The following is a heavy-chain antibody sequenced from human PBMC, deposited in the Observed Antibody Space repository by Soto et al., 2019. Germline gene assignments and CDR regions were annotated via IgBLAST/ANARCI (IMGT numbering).Heavy chain of an antibody. J-gene: IGHJ3*02. CDR1: GYTFTSYD. CDR2: MNPNSGNT. D-gene: IGHD6-19*01. CDR3: ARTEIGYSSGHRAFDI. V-gene: IGHV1-8*01. Sequence: ASVKVSCKASGYTFTSYDINWVRQATGQGLEWMGWMNPNSGNTGYAQKFQGRVTMTRNTSISTAYMELSSLRSEDTAVYYCARTEIGYSSGHRAFDIWGKGTMVTVSS.